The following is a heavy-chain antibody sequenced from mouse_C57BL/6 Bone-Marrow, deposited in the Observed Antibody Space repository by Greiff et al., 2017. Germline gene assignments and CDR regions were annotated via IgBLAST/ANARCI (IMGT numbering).Heavy chain of an antibody. CDR1: GFTFRDYG. V-gene: IGHV5-17*01. D-gene: IGHD2-1*01. CDR2: ISSGSSTI. Sequence: EVQLMQSGGGLVQPGGSLKLSCAASGFTFRDYGMHWVRQAPEKGLEWVSYISSGSSTIYYADTVKGRFTISRDNDKKLLCPQMTILSFEYTAMDDCARLLFFDSWGQCATLTAST. CDR3: ARLLFFDS. J-gene: IGHJ2*01.